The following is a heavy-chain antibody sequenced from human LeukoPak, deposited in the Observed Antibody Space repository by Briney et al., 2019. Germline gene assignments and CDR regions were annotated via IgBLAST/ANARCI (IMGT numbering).Heavy chain of an antibody. Sequence: SQTLSLTCTVSGGSLSSGDYYWSWIRPPPGKGLEWIGYIYFSARTTYHPPLKSRVTISADTSKNHFALKLCSLTAAATAVYYCVHSSGSYLLFFQHWGQGTLVTVSS. D-gene: IGHD3-10*01. CDR2: IYFSART. V-gene: IGHV4-30-4*01. J-gene: IGHJ1*01. CDR3: VHSSGSYLLFFQH. CDR1: GGSLSSGDYY.